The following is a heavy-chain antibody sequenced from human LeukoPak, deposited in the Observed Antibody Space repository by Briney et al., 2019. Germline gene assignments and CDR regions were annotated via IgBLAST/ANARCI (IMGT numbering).Heavy chain of an antibody. V-gene: IGHV4-59*08. CDR1: GGSISSYY. D-gene: IGHD3-22*01. J-gene: IGHJ6*02. CDR3: ASSYYDSSGYLLSSPYYYYYYGMDV. CDR2: IYYSGST. Sequence: SETLSLTCTVSGGSISSYYWSWIRQPPGKGLEWIGYIYYSGSTNYNPSLKSRVTISVDTSKNQFSLKLSSVTAADTAVYYCASSYYDSSGYLLSSPYYYYYYGMDVWGQGTTVTVSS.